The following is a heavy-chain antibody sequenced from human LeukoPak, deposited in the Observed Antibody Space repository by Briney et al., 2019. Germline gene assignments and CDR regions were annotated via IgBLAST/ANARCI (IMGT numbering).Heavy chain of an antibody. CDR2: ISAYNGDT. V-gene: IGHV1-18*01. J-gene: IGHJ4*02. CDR3: ATTSHYGDKAATIPYGIYYFDY. Sequence: ASVKVSCKASGYTFTSYGINWVRQAPGQGLEWMGWISAYNGDTNYAQKLQGRVTMTTDTSTSTAYMELRSLRSDDTAVYYCATTSHYGDKAATIPYGIYYFDYWGQGTLVTVSS. CDR1: GYTFTSYG. D-gene: IGHD5-12*01.